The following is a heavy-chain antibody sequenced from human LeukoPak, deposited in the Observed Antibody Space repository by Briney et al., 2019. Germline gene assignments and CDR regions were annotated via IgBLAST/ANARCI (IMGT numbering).Heavy chain of an antibody. J-gene: IGHJ4*02. CDR2: IYYSGTT. D-gene: IGHD6-13*01. CDR1: GGSISSYY. Sequence: SETLSLTCTVSGGSISSYYWSWIRQPPGKGLEWIGYIYYSGTTNYNPSLKSRVTISVDTSKNQVSLKLSSVTAADTAVYYCARGVYIAAAQYGYWGQGTLVTVSS. CDR3: ARGVYIAAAQYGY. V-gene: IGHV4-59*01.